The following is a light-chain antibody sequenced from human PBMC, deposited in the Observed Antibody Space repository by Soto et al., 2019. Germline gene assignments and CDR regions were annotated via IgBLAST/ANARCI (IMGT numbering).Light chain of an antibody. Sequence: DIQMTQSPSSLSASVGDRVTITCRASQSISSYLNWYQQKPGKAPKLLIYAASSLQSGVPSRFSGSGSGTDFTLTTSSLQPEDFATYYCQQSYSTPLTFGVGTKVEIK. V-gene: IGKV1-39*01. CDR1: QSISSY. CDR2: AAS. J-gene: IGKJ4*01. CDR3: QQSYSTPLT.